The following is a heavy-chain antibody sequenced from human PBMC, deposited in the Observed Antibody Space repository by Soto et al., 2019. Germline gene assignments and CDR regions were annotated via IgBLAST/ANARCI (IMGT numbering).Heavy chain of an antibody. D-gene: IGHD3-3*01. CDR3: AKGSLGDWSGSIYYYYYGMEV. Sequence: GGSLRLSCAASGFTFSSYGMHWVRQAPGKGLEWVAVISYDGSNKYYADSVKGRFTISRDNSKNTLYLQMNSLRAEDTAVYYCAKGSLGDWSGSIYYYYYGMEVWGQGTTVTVSS. V-gene: IGHV3-30*18. J-gene: IGHJ6*02. CDR1: GFTFSSYG. CDR2: ISYDGSNK.